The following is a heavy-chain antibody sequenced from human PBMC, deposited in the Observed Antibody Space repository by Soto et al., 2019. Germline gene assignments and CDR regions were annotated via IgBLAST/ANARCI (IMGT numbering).Heavy chain of an antibody. Sequence: GGSLRLSCAASEFTFSNYAMHWVRQAPGKGLQWLAVISYDGNNKYYADSVKGRFTISRDNAKSSLYLQMNSLRAEDTAVYFCARVYYSNLPYYFYYMDVWGQGTTVTVSS. J-gene: IGHJ6*02. CDR1: EFTFSNYA. CDR3: ARVYYSNLPYYFYYMDV. V-gene: IGHV3-30*04. D-gene: IGHD4-4*01. CDR2: ISYDGNNK.